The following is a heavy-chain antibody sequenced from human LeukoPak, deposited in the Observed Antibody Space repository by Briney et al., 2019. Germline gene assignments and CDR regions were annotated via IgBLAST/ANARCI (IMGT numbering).Heavy chain of an antibody. J-gene: IGHJ4*02. V-gene: IGHV3-48*02. Sequence: GGSLRLSCAASGFTFNTYAMSWVRQAPGKGLEWVSYISSTSSTMYYADSVKGRFTISRDNAKNSLYLQMNSLRDEDTAVYYCARESAYAFWYWGQGTLVAVS. CDR1: GFTFNTYA. CDR2: ISSTSSTM. CDR3: ARESAYAFWY. D-gene: IGHD3-3*01.